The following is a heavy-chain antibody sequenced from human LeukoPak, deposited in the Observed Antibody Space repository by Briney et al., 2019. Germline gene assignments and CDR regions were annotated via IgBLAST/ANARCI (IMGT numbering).Heavy chain of an antibody. CDR1: GFTFSSYA. V-gene: IGHV3-30-3*01. D-gene: IGHD3-10*01. Sequence: QPGRSLRLSCAASGFTFSSYAMHWVRQAPGKRLEWVAVISYDGSNKYYADSVKGRFTISRDNSKNTLYLQMNSLRAEDTAVYYCARLLWFGELSPDYWGQGTLVTVSS. CDR2: ISYDGSNK. CDR3: ARLLWFGELSPDY. J-gene: IGHJ4*02.